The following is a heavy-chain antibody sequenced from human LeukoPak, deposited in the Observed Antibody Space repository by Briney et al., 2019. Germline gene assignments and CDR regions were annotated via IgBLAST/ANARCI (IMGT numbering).Heavy chain of an antibody. J-gene: IGHJ4*02. CDR3: AADLQAAGDLDY. V-gene: IGHV1-8*01. D-gene: IGHD6-13*01. CDR2: MNPNSGYT. Sequence: ASVKVSCKASGYTFTSYDINWVRQATRQGLEWMGWMNPNSGYTDYAQKFQGRVTMTRNTSISTAYMELSSLRSEDTAVYYCAADLQAAGDLDYWGQGTLVTVSS. CDR1: GYTFTSYD.